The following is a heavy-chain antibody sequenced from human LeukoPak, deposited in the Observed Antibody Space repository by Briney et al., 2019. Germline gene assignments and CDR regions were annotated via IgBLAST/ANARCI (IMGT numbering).Heavy chain of an antibody. Sequence: SETLSLTCTVSGGSISSYYWSWIRQPPGKGLEWIGYIYYSGSTNYNPSLKSRVTISVDTSKNQFSLKLSSVTAADTAVYYCARVGCSGGSCYSGAGPFDYWGQGTLVTVSS. J-gene: IGHJ4*02. CDR2: IYYSGST. CDR3: ARVGCSGGSCYSGAGPFDY. V-gene: IGHV4-59*01. D-gene: IGHD2-15*01. CDR1: GGSISSYY.